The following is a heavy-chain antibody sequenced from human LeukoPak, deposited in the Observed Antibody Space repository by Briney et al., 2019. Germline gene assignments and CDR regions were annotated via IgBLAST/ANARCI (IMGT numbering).Heavy chain of an antibody. CDR2: INHSGST. D-gene: IGHD1-14*01. V-gene: IGHV4-34*01. Sequence: SETLSLTCAVYGGSFSDYYWSWIRQPPGKGLEWIGEINHSGSTNYNPSLKSRVTISVDTSKNQFSLKLSSVTAADTAVYYCARNRNLQYYYYYYMDVWGKGTTVTVSS. J-gene: IGHJ6*03. CDR1: GGSFSDYY. CDR3: ARNRNLQYYYYYYMDV.